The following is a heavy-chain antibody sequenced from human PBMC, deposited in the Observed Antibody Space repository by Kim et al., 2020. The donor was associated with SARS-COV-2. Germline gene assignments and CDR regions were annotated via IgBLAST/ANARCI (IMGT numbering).Heavy chain of an antibody. CDR1: GFTFSSYA. V-gene: IGHV3-30*04. D-gene: IGHD3-16*01. Sequence: GGSLRLSCAASGFTFSSYAMHWVRQAPGKGLEWVAVISYDGSNKYYADSVKGRFTISRDNSKNTLYLQMNSLRAEDTAVYYCARDSSPGWVWGSGDYWGQGTLVTVSS. CDR3: ARDSSPGWVWGSGDY. CDR2: ISYDGSNK. J-gene: IGHJ4*02.